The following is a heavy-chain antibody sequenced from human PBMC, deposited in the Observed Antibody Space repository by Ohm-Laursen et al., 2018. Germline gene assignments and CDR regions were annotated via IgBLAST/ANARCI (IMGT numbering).Heavy chain of an antibody. J-gene: IGHJ3*01. CDR2: ISSSGSTI. V-gene: IGHV3-11*04. CDR1: GFTFSDYY. CDR3: ARATKGAFDF. Sequence: SLRLSCAASGFTFSDYYMSWIRQAPGKGLEWVSYISSSGSTIYYADSVKGRFTISRDDARNSLYLQLNTLRAEDTAVYYCARATKGAFDFWGQGTMVTVSS.